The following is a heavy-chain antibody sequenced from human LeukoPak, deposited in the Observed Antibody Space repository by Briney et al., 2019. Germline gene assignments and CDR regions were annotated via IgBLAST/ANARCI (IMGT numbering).Heavy chain of an antibody. D-gene: IGHD2-15*01. CDR2: IYHSGST. CDR1: GYSISSGYY. J-gene: IGHJ4*02. CDR3: ARGEDCSGGSCYLGIDY. Sequence: SETLSLTCTVSGYSISSGYYWGWIRQPPGKGLEWIGSIYHSGSTYYNPSLKSRVTISVDTSKNQFSLKLSSVTAADTAVYYCARGEDCSGGSCYLGIDYWGQGTLVTVSS. V-gene: IGHV4-38-2*02.